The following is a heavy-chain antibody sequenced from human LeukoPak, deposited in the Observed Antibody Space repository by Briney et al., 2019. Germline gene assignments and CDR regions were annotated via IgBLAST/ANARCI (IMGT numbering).Heavy chain of an antibody. V-gene: IGHV3-7*04. CDR1: GFTFGNFW. CDR2: IHPEGDEK. Sequence: GGSLRLSCVASGFTFGNFWMSWVRHSPGMGLEWVANIHPEGDEKYHVESVTGRFTISRDNAESSLFLQMNGLRAEDTAVYYCARGDDFSGDHWGQGTLVTVSS. J-gene: IGHJ4*02. D-gene: IGHD3-10*01. CDR3: ARGDDFSGDH.